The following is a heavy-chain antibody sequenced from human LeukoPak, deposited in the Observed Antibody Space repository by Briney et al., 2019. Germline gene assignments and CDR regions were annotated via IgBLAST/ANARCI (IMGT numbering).Heavy chain of an antibody. CDR1: GFTFSNYG. D-gene: IGHD3-10*01. Sequence: PGKSLRLSCAASGFTFSNYGIHWVRQAPGKGLEWLAVISSDGSNKYYADSVKGRFTISRDNSKNTLFLQMNSLRAEDTAVYYCAKDGLWFGDLTYLDYWGQGTLVTVSS. CDR2: ISSDGSNK. CDR3: AKDGLWFGDLTYLDY. V-gene: IGHV3-30*18. J-gene: IGHJ4*02.